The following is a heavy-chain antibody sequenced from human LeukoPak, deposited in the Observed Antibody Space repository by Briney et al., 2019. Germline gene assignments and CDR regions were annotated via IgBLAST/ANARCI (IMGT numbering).Heavy chain of an antibody. CDR2: IYYSGST. J-gene: IGHJ4*02. D-gene: IGHD5-12*01. CDR3: ARWGDSGYDYLDY. CDR1: GGSISSYY. V-gene: IGHV4-59*08. Sequence: SETLSLSCTVSGGSISSYYWSWIRQPPGKGLEWIGYIYYSGSTNYNPSLKIRVTISVDTSKNQFSLKLSSVTAADTAVYYCARWGDSGYDYLDYWGQGTLVTVSS.